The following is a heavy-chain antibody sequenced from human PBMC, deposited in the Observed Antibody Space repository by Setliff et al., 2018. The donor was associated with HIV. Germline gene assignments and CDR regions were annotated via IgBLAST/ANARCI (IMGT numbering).Heavy chain of an antibody. Sequence: PSETLSLTCAVYGGSFSGYYWNWIRQSPGKGLEWIGETSHSGKTNYNPSLKSRVTISVDTSKNQFSLKLTSVTAADTAVYYCVTSSSWSSRLNFWGPGMLVTVSS. CDR3: VTSSSWSSRLNF. CDR1: GGSFSGYY. D-gene: IGHD2-2*01. CDR2: TSHSGKT. V-gene: IGHV4-34*01. J-gene: IGHJ4*02.